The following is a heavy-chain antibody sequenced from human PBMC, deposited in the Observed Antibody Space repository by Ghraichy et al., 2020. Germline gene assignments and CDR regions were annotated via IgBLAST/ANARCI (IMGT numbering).Heavy chain of an antibody. V-gene: IGHV3-64D*09. CDR3: VRGSDILTGSFYY. CDR1: GFTFSKFG. J-gene: IGHJ4*02. CDR2: ITSKGGRI. Sequence: GGSLRLSCSGSGFTFSKFGMHWVRQAPGKGLEYVSTITSKGGRIHYADAVKGRFTISRDSSKNTVYLQMSSVTTDDTAVYYCVRGSDILTGSFYYWGQGTQVTVSS. D-gene: IGHD3-9*01.